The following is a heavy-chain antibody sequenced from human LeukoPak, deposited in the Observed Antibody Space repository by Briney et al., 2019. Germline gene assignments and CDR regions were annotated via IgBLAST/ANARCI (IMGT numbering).Heavy chain of an antibody. CDR1: GGSISSNSYS. CDR3: ATDPDFWSGYYYFDY. D-gene: IGHD3-3*01. J-gene: IGHJ4*02. Sequence: SETLSLTCTVSGGSISSNSYSWGWLRKPPGRGLEWIGRISYSGTTYYNPCPKTRVTISVATSKNPFSLKVYDVTAPAAVTFFCATDPDFWSGYYYFDYWGQGTLVTVSS. CDR2: ISYSGTT. V-gene: IGHV4-39*07.